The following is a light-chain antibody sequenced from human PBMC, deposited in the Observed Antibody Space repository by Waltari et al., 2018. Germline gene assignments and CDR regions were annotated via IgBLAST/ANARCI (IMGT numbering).Light chain of an antibody. Sequence: EIVLTQSPATLSLSPGERATLSCRASQSVSSYLAWYQQKPGHAPRLLIYDASNRATGIPARFSGSGSVTDFTLTISSLEPEDFAVYYCQQRSNWPPAFGQGTKVEIK. V-gene: IGKV3-11*01. J-gene: IGKJ1*01. CDR1: QSVSSY. CDR3: QQRSNWPPA. CDR2: DAS.